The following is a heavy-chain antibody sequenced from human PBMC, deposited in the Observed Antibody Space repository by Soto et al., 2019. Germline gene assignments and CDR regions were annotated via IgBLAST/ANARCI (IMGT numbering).Heavy chain of an antibody. CDR2: MNPNSGNT. Sequence: QVQLVQSGAEVKKPGASVKVSCKASGYTFTSYDINWVRQATGQGLEWMGWMNPNSGNTGYAQKFQGRVNMTRNTSISTAYMELSSLRSEDTAVYYCARAYYYDSSGYYYFPHFDYWGQGTLVTVSS. CDR1: GYTFTSYD. V-gene: IGHV1-8*01. CDR3: ARAYYYDSSGYYYFPHFDY. D-gene: IGHD3-22*01. J-gene: IGHJ4*02.